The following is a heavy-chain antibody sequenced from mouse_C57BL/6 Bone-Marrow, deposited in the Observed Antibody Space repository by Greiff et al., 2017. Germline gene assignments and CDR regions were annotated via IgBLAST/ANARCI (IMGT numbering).Heavy chain of an antibody. CDR1: GFTFSSYG. J-gene: IGHJ3*01. Sequence: EVQLVESGGDLVKPGGSLKLSCAASGFTFSSYGMSWVRQTPDKRLEWVATISSGGSYTYYPDSVKGRFTISRDNAKTTLYLQMSSLKSEDTAMYYCASTTVVDAWFAYWGQGTLVTVSA. D-gene: IGHD1-1*01. CDR2: ISSGGSYT. CDR3: ASTTVVDAWFAY. V-gene: IGHV5-6*01.